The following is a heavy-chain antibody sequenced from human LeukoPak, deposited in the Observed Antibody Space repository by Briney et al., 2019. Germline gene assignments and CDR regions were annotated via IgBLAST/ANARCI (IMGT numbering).Heavy chain of an antibody. CDR2: MYSDGST. CDR1: GFAVRSNY. J-gene: IGHJ4*02. V-gene: IGHV3-53*01. D-gene: IGHD3-22*01. CDR3: ARAYTYYYDSSAGY. Sequence: GGSLRLSCAVSGFAVRSNYMAWVRQAPGRGLEWVSVMYSDGSTFHADSVKGRFTISGHNSQNTLYLQMNSLRAEDTAVYYCARAYTYYYDSSAGYWGQGTLVTVSS.